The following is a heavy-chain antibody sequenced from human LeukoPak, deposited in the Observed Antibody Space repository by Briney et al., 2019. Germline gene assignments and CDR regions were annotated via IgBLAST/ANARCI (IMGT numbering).Heavy chain of an antibody. Sequence: SETLSLSCTVSGGAISDNYWSWIRQLPGKGLEWIGYIHYSGTTSYNPSLKSRVVISVDTSKNQFSLKLNSVTAADTAMYYCATVPGYSYGYCYFDYWGQGTLVTVSS. CDR1: GGAISDNY. V-gene: IGHV4-59*01. J-gene: IGHJ4*02. CDR2: IHYSGTT. CDR3: ATVPGYSYGYCYFDY. D-gene: IGHD5-18*01.